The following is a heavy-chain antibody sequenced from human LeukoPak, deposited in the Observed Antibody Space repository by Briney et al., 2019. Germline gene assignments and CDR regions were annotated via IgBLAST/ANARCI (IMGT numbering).Heavy chain of an antibody. V-gene: IGHV3-33*01. Sequence: GRSLRLSCAASGFTFSSYGMHWVRQAPGKGLEWVAVIWYDGSNKYYADSVKGRFTISRDNSKNTLYLQMNSLRAEDTAVYYCAXDXSPXGGVIGLFDYWGQGTLVTVSS. CDR1: GFTFSSYG. J-gene: IGHJ4*02. CDR3: AXDXSPXGGVIGLFDY. CDR2: IWYDGSNK. D-gene: IGHD3-16*02.